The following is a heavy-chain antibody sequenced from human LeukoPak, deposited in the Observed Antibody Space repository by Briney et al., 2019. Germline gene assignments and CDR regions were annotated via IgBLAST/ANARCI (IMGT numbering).Heavy chain of an antibody. CDR1: GFTFSDYY. CDR3: ARTSSGGSCYLDY. CDR2: ISSSGSTI. V-gene: IGHV3-11*04. Sequence: NPGGSLRLSCAASGFTFSDYYMSWIRQAPGKGLEWVSYISSSGSTIYYADSVKGRFTISRDNAKNSLYLQMNSLRAEDTAVYYCARTSSGGSCYLDYWGQGTLVTVSS. J-gene: IGHJ4*02. D-gene: IGHD2-15*01.